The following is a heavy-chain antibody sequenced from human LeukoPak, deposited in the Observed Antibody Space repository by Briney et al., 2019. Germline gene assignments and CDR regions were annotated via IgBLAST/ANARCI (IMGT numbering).Heavy chain of an antibody. CDR3: ARGYEMGYYYYYMDV. V-gene: IGHV4-4*09. Sequence: PSETLSLTCTVSGGSISSYYWSWIRQPPGKGLEWIGYIYTSGSTNYNPSLKSRVTISVDTSKNQFSLKLGSVTAADTAVYYCARGYEMGYYYYYMDVWGKGTTVTVSS. CDR1: GGSISSYY. D-gene: IGHD5-24*01. J-gene: IGHJ6*03. CDR2: IYTSGST.